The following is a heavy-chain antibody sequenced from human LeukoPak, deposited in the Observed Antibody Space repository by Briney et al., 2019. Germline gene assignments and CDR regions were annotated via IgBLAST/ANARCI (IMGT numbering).Heavy chain of an antibody. CDR2: IYTSGST. D-gene: IGHD6-19*01. V-gene: IGHV4-61*02. J-gene: IGHJ4*02. Sequence: PSETLSLTCTVSGGSISSGSYYWSWIRQPAGKGLEWIGRIYTSGSTNYNPSLKSRVTISVDTSKNQFSLKLSSVTAADTAVYYCARRAVAGPFDYWGQGTLVTVSS. CDR1: GGSISSGSYY. CDR3: ARRAVAGPFDY.